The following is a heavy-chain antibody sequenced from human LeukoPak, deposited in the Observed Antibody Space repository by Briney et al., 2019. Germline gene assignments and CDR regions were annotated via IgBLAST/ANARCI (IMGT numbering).Heavy chain of an antibody. CDR2: IGTAGDT. CDR1: GFTFSSYD. Sequence: GGSLRLSCAASGFTFSSYDMHWVRQATGNCLEWVSAIGTAGDTYYPGSMKGRFTISRENAKNSLYLQMNSLRAGDTAVYYCARGGSGYYYGAFDIWGQGTMVTVSS. D-gene: IGHD3-22*01. V-gene: IGHV3-13*01. CDR3: ARGGSGYYYGAFDI. J-gene: IGHJ3*02.